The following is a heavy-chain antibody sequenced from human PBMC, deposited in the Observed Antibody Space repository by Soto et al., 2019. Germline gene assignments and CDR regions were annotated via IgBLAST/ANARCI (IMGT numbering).Heavy chain of an antibody. CDR3: AKGDPHIVVVAAIDY. D-gene: IGHD2-21*02. CDR2: ISGSGGST. J-gene: IGHJ4*02. V-gene: IGHV3-23*01. Sequence: GGSLRLSCAASGFTFSSYAMSWVRQAPGKGLEWVSAISGSGGSTYYADSVKGRFTISRDNSKNTLYLQMNSLRAEDTALYYCAKGDPHIVVVAAIDYWGQGTLVTVSS. CDR1: GFTFSSYA.